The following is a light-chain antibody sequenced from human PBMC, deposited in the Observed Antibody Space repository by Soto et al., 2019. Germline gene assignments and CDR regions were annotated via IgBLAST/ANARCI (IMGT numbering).Light chain of an antibody. Sequence: DIQMTQSPSTLSASVGDRVTITCRASQSISSWLAWYQQKPGKAPKLLIYDASSLKSGVPLRFSGSGSGTEFTLTISSLQPDDFATYFCQQYYSYPYTCGQGTKVDIK. V-gene: IGKV1-5*01. CDR1: QSISSW. CDR2: DAS. CDR3: QQYYSYPYT. J-gene: IGKJ2*01.